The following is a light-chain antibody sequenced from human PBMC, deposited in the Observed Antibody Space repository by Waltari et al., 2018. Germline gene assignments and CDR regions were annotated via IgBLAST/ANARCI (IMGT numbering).Light chain of an antibody. J-gene: IGLJ3*02. CDR2: EVS. CDR3: TSYTRSNTWV. V-gene: IGLV2-14*01. Sequence: QSALTQPASVSGSPGQSITISCTGTSRDLGDYNFVSWYQQFPGKAPKLMIYEVSNRPLGVSNRFSGSKSGNTASLTISGLQAEDEADYYCTSYTRSNTWVFGGGTKVTVL. CDR1: SRDLGDYNF.